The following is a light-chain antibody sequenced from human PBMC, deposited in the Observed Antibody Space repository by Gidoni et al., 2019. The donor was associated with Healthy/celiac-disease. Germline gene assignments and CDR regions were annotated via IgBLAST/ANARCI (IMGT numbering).Light chain of an antibody. CDR2: AAS. CDR1: QGISSY. V-gene: IGKV1-9*01. J-gene: IGKJ4*01. CDR3: QQLNSYPLT. Sequence: IQLTQSPSSLSASVGDRVTITCRPSQGISSYLAWYQQKPAKAPKLLIYAASTLQSGVPSRFSGSGSGTDFTLTISSLQPEDFATYYCQQLNSYPLTFGGGTKVEIK.